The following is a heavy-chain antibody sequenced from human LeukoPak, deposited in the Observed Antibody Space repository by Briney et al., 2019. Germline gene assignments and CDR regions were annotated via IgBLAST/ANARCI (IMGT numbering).Heavy chain of an antibody. CDR2: ISYDGSNK. Sequence: GGSLRLSCAASGFTFSSYGMHWVRQAPGKGLEWVAVISYDGSNKYYADSVKGRFTISRDNSKNTLYLQMNSLRAEDTAVYYCANGLFGSGSYDANDYYYYMDVWGKGTTVTVSS. CDR1: GFTFSSYG. D-gene: IGHD3-10*01. CDR3: ANGLFGSGSYDANDYYYYMDV. V-gene: IGHV3-30*18. J-gene: IGHJ6*03.